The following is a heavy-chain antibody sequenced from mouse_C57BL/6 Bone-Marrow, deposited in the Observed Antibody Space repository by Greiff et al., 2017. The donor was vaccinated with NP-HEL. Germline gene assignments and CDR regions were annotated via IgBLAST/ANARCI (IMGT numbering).Heavy chain of an antibody. CDR3: ARHRLGSPYYFDY. CDR1: GFTFSSYT. D-gene: IGHD1-1*01. J-gene: IGHJ2*01. CDR2: ISGGGGNT. V-gene: IGHV5-9*01. Sequence: EVQLKESGGGLVKPGGSLKLSCAASGFTFSSYTMSWVRQTPEKRLEWVATISGGGGNTYYPDSVKGRFTISRDNAKNTLYLQMSSLRSEDTALYYCARHRLGSPYYFDYWGQGTTLTVSS.